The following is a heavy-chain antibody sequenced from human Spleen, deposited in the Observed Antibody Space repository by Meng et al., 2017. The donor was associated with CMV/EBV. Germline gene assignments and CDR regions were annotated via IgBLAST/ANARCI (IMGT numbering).Heavy chain of an antibody. J-gene: IGHJ3*02. D-gene: IGHD1-26*01. Sequence: SGFTVRSNYMSWVRQAPGKGLEWVSVIYSGGSTYYADSVKGRFTISRDNSKNTLYLQMNSLRAEDTAVYYCAREGWELLRRRAFDIWGQGTMVTVSS. CDR2: IYSGGST. V-gene: IGHV3-53*01. CDR3: AREGWELLRRRAFDI. CDR1: GFTVRSNY.